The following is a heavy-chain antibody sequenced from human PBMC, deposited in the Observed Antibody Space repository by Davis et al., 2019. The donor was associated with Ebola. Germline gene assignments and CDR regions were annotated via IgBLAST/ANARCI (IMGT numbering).Heavy chain of an antibody. D-gene: IGHD4-17*01. Sequence: PSETLSLTCTVSGGSISSYYWSWIRQPPGKGLEWIGYIYYSGSTNYNPSLKSRVTISVDTSKNQFSLKLSSVTAADTAVYYCARDQDGDLEYWGQGTLVTVSS. J-gene: IGHJ4*02. CDR2: IYYSGST. CDR3: ARDQDGDLEY. CDR1: GGSISSYY. V-gene: IGHV4-59*01.